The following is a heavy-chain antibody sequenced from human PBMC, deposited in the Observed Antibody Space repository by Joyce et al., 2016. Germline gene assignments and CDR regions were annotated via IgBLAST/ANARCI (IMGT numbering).Heavy chain of an antibody. D-gene: IGHD4-23*01. J-gene: IGHJ4*02. V-gene: IGHV3-74*03. CDR3: ARLRRWSGPSDC. CDR2: INSYGSST. CDR1: GFTFSSYW. Sequence: EVQLVESGGGLVQPGGSLRLSCAASGFTFSSYWMYWVRKAPGKGLVWVQRINSYGSSTTYADSVKGRFTISRDNAKNTLYLQMNSRRAEDAAVYYCARLRRWSGPSDCWGQGTLVTVSS.